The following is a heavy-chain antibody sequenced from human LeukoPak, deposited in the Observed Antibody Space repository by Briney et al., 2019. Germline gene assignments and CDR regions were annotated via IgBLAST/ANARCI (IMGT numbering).Heavy chain of an antibody. CDR3: TRHVWSGGDYYGSGSYMVY. J-gene: IGHJ4*02. CDR1: GFTFSGSA. D-gene: IGHD3-10*01. Sequence: PGGSLKLSCAASGFTFSGSAMHWVRQASGKGLEWVGRIRSKANSYATAYAASVKGRFTISRDDSKNTAYPQMSSLKTEDTAVYYCTRHVWSGGDYYGSGSYMVYWGQGTLVTVSS. V-gene: IGHV3-73*01. CDR2: IRSKANSYAT.